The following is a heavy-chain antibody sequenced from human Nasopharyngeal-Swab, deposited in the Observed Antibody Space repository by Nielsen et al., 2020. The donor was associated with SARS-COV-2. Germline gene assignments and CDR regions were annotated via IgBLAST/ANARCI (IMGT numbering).Heavy chain of an antibody. CDR2: ITSSSSTR. V-gene: IGHV3-48*02. D-gene: IGHD1-26*01. CDR1: GFAFSDYS. J-gene: IGHJ4*02. CDR3: VREFEATGATYPDY. Sequence: GESLKISCAASGFAFSDYSMDWVRQAPGKGLEWVSYITSSSSTRYYADSVKGRFTVSRDNAKNSLYLQMSSLRDEDTAVYYCVREFEATGATYPDYWGLGTLVTVSS.